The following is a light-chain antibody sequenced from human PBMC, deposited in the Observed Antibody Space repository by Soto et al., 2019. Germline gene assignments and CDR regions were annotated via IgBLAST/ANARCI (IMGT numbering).Light chain of an antibody. CDR1: QSVSRSY. CDR3: QQYGRSPPT. J-gene: IGKJ1*01. Sequence: DIVLTQSPGTLSLSPGERATLSCRASQSVSRSYLAWYQQNPGQAPRLLIYSASSRATGIPDRFSGSGSGTDFTLTISGAEPEDFAVYYCQQYGRSPPTFGQGTKVEIK. V-gene: IGKV3-20*01. CDR2: SAS.